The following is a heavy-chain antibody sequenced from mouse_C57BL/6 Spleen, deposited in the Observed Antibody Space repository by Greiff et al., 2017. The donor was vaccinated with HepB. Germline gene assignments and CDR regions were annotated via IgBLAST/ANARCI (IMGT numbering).Heavy chain of an antibody. J-gene: IGHJ3*01. CDR1: GYPFPSSW. CDR3: AKDDGAWFAY. V-gene: IGHV1-72*01. Sequence: VQLQQPGAALVKPGASVKLSCKASGYPFPSSWMHWVKQRPGRGLEWIGRIDPNSGGTKYNEKFKSKATLTVDKPSSTASMQRSSLTSEDSAVYYCAKDDGAWFAYGGQGTLVTVSA. CDR2: IDPNSGGT. D-gene: IGHD2-12*01.